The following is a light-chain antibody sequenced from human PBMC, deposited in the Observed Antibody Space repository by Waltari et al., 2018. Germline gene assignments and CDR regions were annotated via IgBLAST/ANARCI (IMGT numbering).Light chain of an antibody. CDR2: DTS. CDR3: FLSDGSSWV. V-gene: IGLV7-46*01. J-gene: IGLJ3*02. CDR1: TGAVTSGHY. Sequence: QAVVTQEPSLTVSPGGTVTLTCGSSTGAVTSGHYPYWFQQKPGQAPRTLIFDTSNKHSWTPARFSGSLLGGKAALTRSGAQREDEADYYCFLSDGSSWVFGGGTKLTVL.